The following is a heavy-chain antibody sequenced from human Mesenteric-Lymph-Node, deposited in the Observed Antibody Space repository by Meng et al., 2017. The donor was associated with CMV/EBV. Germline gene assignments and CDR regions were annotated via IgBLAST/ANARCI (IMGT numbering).Heavy chain of an antibody. J-gene: IGHJ4*02. Sequence: GSISNYYWSWIRQPPGRGLEWIGYIYYSGTTNYNPSLKSRVTISVDTSKNQFSLKLRSVTAADTAVYYCARRIGYCSGGSCDYFPDYWGQGTLVTVSS. CDR2: IYYSGTT. CDR1: GSISNYY. D-gene: IGHD2-15*01. CDR3: ARRIGYCSGGSCDYFPDY. V-gene: IGHV4-59*08.